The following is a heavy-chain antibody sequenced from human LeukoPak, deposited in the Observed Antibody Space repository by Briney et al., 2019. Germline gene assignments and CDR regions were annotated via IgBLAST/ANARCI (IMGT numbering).Heavy chain of an antibody. V-gene: IGHV3-49*03. J-gene: IGHJ4*02. CDR2: ISGGTT. CDR1: GFTFGDYL. D-gene: IGHD6-19*01. Sequence: GSLRISCTASGFTFGDYLMSWFRQAPGKGLEWIGFISGGTTEYAASVKGRFTISRDDSTSIAYLQMNSLTTEDTAVYYCSRGSGWLSVYWGQGTLVTVSS. CDR3: SRGSGWLSVY.